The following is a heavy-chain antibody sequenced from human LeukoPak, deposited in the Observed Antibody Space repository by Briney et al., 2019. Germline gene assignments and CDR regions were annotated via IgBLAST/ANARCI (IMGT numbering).Heavy chain of an antibody. Sequence: GGSLRLSCAGSGFTFSGSAIHWVRQASGKGLEWVGRIRSNYATTYAASMKGRFTISRDDSQNTAYLQINSLKTEDTAVYYCTGNYYGSGSYADFDYWGQGTLVTVSS. CDR2: IRSNYAT. V-gene: IGHV3-73*01. D-gene: IGHD3-10*01. CDR1: GFTFSGSA. J-gene: IGHJ4*02. CDR3: TGNYYGSGSYADFDY.